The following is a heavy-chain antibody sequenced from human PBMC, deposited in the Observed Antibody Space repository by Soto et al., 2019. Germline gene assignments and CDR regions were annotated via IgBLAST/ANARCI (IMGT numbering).Heavy chain of an antibody. CDR2: IYYSGST. CDR1: GGSISSGGYY. D-gene: IGHD1-7*01. J-gene: IGHJ4*02. CDR3: ARENWNYGYYFDY. Sequence: SETLSLTCTVSGGSISSGGYYWSWIRQHPGKGLEWIGYIYYSGSTYYNPSLKSRVTISVDTSKNQFSLKPSSMTAADTAVYYCARENWNYGYYFDYWGQGTLVTVSS. V-gene: IGHV4-31*03.